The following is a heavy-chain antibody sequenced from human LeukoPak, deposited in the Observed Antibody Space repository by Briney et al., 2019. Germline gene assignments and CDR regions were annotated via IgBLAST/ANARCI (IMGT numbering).Heavy chain of an antibody. V-gene: IGHV4-39*07. Sequence: GSLRLSCAASGFTFSSYWMSWIRQPPGEGLEWIGSIYYSGSTYYNPSLKSRVTISVDTSKNQFSLKLISVTAADTAVYYCAREDTGGLDYWGQGILVTVSP. CDR1: GFTFSSYW. J-gene: IGHJ4*02. CDR2: IYYSGST. D-gene: IGHD2-8*02. CDR3: AREDTGGLDY.